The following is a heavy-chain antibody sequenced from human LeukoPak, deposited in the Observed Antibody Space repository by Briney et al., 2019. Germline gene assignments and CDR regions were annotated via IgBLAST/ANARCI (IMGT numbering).Heavy chain of an antibody. V-gene: IGHV4-59*01. CDR2: IYYSGGT. J-gene: IGHJ6*02. CDR1: GGSISSYY. Sequence: SETLSLTCTVSGGSISSYYWTWIRQPPGRGLEWIGYIYYSGGTNYNPSLKSRVTISVDTSKNQFSLKLTSVTAADTAVYYCARPQYGDYYYGMDVWGQGTTVTVSS. D-gene: IGHD4-17*01. CDR3: ARPQYGDYYYGMDV.